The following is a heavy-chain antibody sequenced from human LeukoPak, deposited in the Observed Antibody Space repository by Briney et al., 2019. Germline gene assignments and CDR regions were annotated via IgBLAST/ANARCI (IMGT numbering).Heavy chain of an antibody. CDR1: GFTVSSNY. CDR2: IYSGGST. D-gene: IGHD3-22*01. J-gene: IGHJ4*02. CDR3: AKDVGRGMIVGTPDY. V-gene: IGHV3-66*01. Sequence: GGSLRLSCVASGFTVSSNYMSWVRQAPGKGLEWVSVIYSGGSTYYADSVKGRFTISRDNSKNTLYLQMNSLRAEDTAVYYCAKDVGRGMIVGTPDYWGQGTLVTVSS.